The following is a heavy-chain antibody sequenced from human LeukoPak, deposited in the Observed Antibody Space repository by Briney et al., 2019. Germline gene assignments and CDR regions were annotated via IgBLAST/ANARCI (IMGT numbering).Heavy chain of an antibody. D-gene: IGHD5-18*01. CDR2: INPNSGGT. J-gene: IGHJ5*02. Sequence: GASVKVSCKASGYTFTGYYMHWVRQAPGQGLEWMGWINPNSGGTNYAQKFQGRVTMTRDTSISTAYMELSRLRSDDTAVYYCAKRGVRGYSYGTNWFDPWGQGTLVTVSS. V-gene: IGHV1-2*02. CDR1: GYTFTGYY. CDR3: AKRGVRGYSYGTNWFDP.